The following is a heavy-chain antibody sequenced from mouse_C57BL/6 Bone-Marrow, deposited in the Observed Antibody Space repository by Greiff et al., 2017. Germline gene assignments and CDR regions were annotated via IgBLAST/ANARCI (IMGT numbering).Heavy chain of an antibody. CDR1: GYTFTDYY. D-gene: IGHD1-1*01. V-gene: IGHV1-76*01. CDR2: IYPGSGNT. Sequence: VQLQQSGAELVRPGASVKLSCKASGYTFTDYYINWVKQRPGQGLEWIARIYPGSGNTYYNEKFKGKATLTAEKSSSTAYMQLSSLTSEDSAVYFCARSLTTVVAWDFDYWGQGTTLTVSS. CDR3: ARSLTTVVAWDFDY. J-gene: IGHJ2*01.